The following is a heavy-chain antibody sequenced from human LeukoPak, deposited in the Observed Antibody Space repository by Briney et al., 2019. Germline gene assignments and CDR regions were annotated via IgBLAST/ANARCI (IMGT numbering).Heavy chain of an antibody. Sequence: PGGSLRLSCAASGFTVSSNFMSWVRQAPGKGLEWVSVIYSGGSTYYADSVKGRFTISRDNAKNSLYLQMNSLRAEDTAVYYCARDGMGATGYFDYWGQGTLVTVSS. D-gene: IGHD1-26*01. J-gene: IGHJ4*02. V-gene: IGHV3-53*01. CDR2: IYSGGST. CDR1: GFTVSSNF. CDR3: ARDGMGATGYFDY.